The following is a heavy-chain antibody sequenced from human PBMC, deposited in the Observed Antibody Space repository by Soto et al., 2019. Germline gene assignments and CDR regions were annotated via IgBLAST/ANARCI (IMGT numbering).Heavy chain of an antibody. J-gene: IGHJ5*02. CDR1: GGSISSYY. D-gene: IGHD6-13*01. CDR2: IYYSGST. V-gene: IGHV4-59*01. CDR3: ARTPSISWYLDWFDP. Sequence: SETLSLTCTVSGGSISSYYWSWIRQPPGKGLEWIGYIYYSGSTNYNPSLKSRVTISVDTSKNQFSLKLSSVTAADTAVYYCARTPSISWYLDWFDPWGQGTLVTVSS.